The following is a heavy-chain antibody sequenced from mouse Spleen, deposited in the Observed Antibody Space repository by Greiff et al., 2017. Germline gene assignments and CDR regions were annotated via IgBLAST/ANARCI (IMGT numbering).Heavy chain of an antibody. CDR1: GYTFSSYW. CDR3: ARSLIHYYGSFAY. CDR2: ILPGSGST. J-gene: IGHJ3*01. V-gene: IGHV1-9*01. Sequence: VMLVESGAELMKPGASVKISCKATGYTFSSYWIEWVKQRPGHGLEWIGEILPGSGSTNYNEKFKGKATFTADTSSNTAYMQLSSLTSEDSAVYYCARSLIHYYGSFAYWGQGTLVTVSA. D-gene: IGHD1-2*01.